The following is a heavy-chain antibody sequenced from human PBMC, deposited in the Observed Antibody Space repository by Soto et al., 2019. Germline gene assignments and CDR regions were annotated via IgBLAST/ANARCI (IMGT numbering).Heavy chain of an antibody. J-gene: IGHJ4*02. CDR3: ARQTGGVRYFDWFGPYYFDY. V-gene: IGHV4-39*01. CDR2: IYYSGST. CDR1: GGSISSSSYY. D-gene: IGHD3-9*01. Sequence: SETLSLTCTVSGGSISSSSYYWGWIRQPPGKGLEWIGSIYYSGSTYYNPSLKSRVTISVDTSKNQFSLKLSSVTAADTAVYYCARQTGGVRYFDWFGPYYFDYWGQGTLVTVSS.